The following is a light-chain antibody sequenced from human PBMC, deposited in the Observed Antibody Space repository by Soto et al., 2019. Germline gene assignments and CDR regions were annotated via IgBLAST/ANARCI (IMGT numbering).Light chain of an antibody. Sequence: QSALTQPASVSGSPGPSITISCTGTSRNVGSYKLVSWYQQHPGKAPNLMIFEVNKRPSGVSNRFSGSKSGNTASLTISGLKVEDEADYYCCSSGGSPTYVFGTGTKVTVL. V-gene: IGLV2-23*02. CDR2: EVN. CDR1: SRNVGSYKL. J-gene: IGLJ1*01. CDR3: CSSGGSPTYV.